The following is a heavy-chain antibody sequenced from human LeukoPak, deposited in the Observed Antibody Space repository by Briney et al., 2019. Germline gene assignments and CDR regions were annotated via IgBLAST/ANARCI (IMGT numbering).Heavy chain of an antibody. J-gene: IGHJ4*02. D-gene: IGHD1-14*01. CDR1: GFTVGSAW. CDR2: ISGHGGTT. V-gene: IGHV3-23*01. CDR3: AKSGGTQMDFDY. Sequence: GGSLRLSCAASGFTVGSAWMSWVRQAPGKGLEWVSTISGHGGTTYYADSVKGRFTISRDFSKNTLYLQMNGLRAEDTAVYYCAKSGGTQMDFDYWGLGTLVTASS.